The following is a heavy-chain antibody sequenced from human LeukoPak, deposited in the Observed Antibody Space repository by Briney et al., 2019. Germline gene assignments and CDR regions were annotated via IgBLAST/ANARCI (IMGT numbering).Heavy chain of an antibody. CDR1: GFTFSSYA. CDR3: ARDPYNGYYGDDYYYYMDV. Sequence: GGSLRLSCAASGFTFSSYAMNWVRQTPGKGLEWVSSITRDSIYTFYADSVKGRFTISRDDAKNSLSLQMNSLRAEDTAVYYCARDPYNGYYGDDYYYYMDVWGEGTTVTVSS. D-gene: IGHD4-17*01. V-gene: IGHV3-21*01. CDR2: ITRDSIYT. J-gene: IGHJ6*03.